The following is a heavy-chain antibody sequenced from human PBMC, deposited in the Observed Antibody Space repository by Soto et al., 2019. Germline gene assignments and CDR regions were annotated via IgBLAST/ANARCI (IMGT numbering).Heavy chain of an antibody. CDR2: ISYDGSNK. J-gene: IGHJ4*02. CDR3: ARDKRDLRFLEWSYYFDY. Sequence: QVQLVESGGGVVQPGRSLRLSCAASGFTFSSCAMHWVRQAPGKGLEWVALISYDGSNKYYADSVKGRFTISRDNSKNTLDLQMNSLRAEETAVYYCARDKRDLRFLEWSYYFDYWGQGTLVTVSS. D-gene: IGHD3-3*01. V-gene: IGHV3-30-3*01. CDR1: GFTFSSCA.